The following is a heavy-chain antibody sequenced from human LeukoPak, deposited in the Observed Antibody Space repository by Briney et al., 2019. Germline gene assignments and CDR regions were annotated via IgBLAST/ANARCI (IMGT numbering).Heavy chain of an antibody. Sequence: GASVKVSCKASGYTFTSYGISWVRRAPGQGREWMGWISAYNGNTNYAQKLQGRVTMTTDTSTSTAYVELRSLRSDDTAVYYCARLSDVVVVAATPAFDYWGQGTLVTVSS. CDR2: ISAYNGNT. J-gene: IGHJ4*02. CDR1: GYTFTSYG. CDR3: ARLSDVVVVAATPAFDY. D-gene: IGHD2-15*01. V-gene: IGHV1-18*01.